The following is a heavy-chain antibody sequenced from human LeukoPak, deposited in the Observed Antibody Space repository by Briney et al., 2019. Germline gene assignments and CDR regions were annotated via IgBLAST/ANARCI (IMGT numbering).Heavy chain of an antibody. Sequence: GGSLRLSCAASGFTFSSYAMSWVRQAPGKGLGWVSAISGSGGSTYYADSVKGRFTISRDNSKNTLYLQMNSLRAEDTAVYYCAKSQDSSGYYYGFLTPAYFQHWGQGTLVTVSS. CDR2: ISGSGGST. V-gene: IGHV3-23*01. CDR1: GFTFSSYA. CDR3: AKSQDSSGYYYGFLTPAYFQH. J-gene: IGHJ1*01. D-gene: IGHD3-22*01.